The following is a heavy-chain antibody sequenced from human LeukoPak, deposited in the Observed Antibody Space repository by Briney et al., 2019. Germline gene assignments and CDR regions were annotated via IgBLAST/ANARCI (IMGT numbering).Heavy chain of an antibody. CDR2: INHSGST. CDR3: ARLPPEYCSSTSCYFPSRDY. J-gene: IGHJ4*02. Sequence: SETLSLTCAVYGGSFSGYYWSWLRQPPGKGLEWIGEINHSGSTKYNPPLKSRVTISVDTSKNQFSLKLSSVTAADTAVYYCARLPPEYCSSTSCYFPSRDYCGQGTLITDSS. V-gene: IGHV4-34*01. CDR1: GGSFSGYY. D-gene: IGHD2-2*01.